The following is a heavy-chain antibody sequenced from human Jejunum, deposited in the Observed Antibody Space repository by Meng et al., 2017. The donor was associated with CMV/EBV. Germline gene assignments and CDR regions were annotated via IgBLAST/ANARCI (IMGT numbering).Heavy chain of an antibody. Sequence: AASGFTFGSYVMGWVRQAPGKGLEWVSAILVSGDKYYTDSMKGRFTISRDNSKSTLYLQMNSLRVEDTAIYYCGKDLKPDGAWDIDSWGQGTLVTVSS. CDR3: GKDLKPDGAWDIDS. D-gene: IGHD4-17*01. CDR1: GFTFGSYV. CDR2: ILVSGDK. J-gene: IGHJ4*02. V-gene: IGHV3-23*01.